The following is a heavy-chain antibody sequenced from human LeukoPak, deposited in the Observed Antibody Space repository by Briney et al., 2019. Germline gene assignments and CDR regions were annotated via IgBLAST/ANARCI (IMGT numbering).Heavy chain of an antibody. J-gene: IGHJ4*02. D-gene: IGHD6-13*01. CDR3: ARGTGYSSSWYNY. Sequence: SETLPLTCAVSGYSISSGYYWGWLRQPPGKTLEWIGSIYHTGSTYYNPSLKSRVTISVDTSKNQFSLKLSSVTAADTAVYYCARGTGYSSSWYNYWGQGTLVTVSS. V-gene: IGHV4-38-2*01. CDR2: IYHTGST. CDR1: GYSISSGYY.